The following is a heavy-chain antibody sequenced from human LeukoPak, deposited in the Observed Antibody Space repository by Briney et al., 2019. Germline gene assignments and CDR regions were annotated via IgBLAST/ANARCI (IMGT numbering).Heavy chain of an antibody. CDR3: GRDRGSGYPIEYYFDY. Sequence: GGSLRLSCTVSGFTVSSNSMSWVRQAPGKGLEWVSFIYSDNTHYSDSVKGRFTISRDNSKNTLYLQMNSLRAEDTAVYYCGRDRGSGYPIEYYFDYWGQGTLVTVSS. CDR1: GFTVSSNS. J-gene: IGHJ4*02. CDR2: IYSDNT. V-gene: IGHV3-66*03. D-gene: IGHD3-22*01.